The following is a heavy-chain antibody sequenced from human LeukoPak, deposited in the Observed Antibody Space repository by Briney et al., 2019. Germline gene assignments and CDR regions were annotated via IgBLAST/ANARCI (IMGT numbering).Heavy chain of an antibody. CDR3: AKTRPLDSSSWSHGDY. CDR2: IRGSGAGI. D-gene: IGHD6-13*01. J-gene: IGHJ4*02. CDR1: GLTFSSYT. Sequence: GGSLRLSCEASGLTFSSYTMNWVRQAPGKRLEWVSGIRGSGAGINYADSVKGRFTISRDNSKNTLYLQMNSLRAEDTAVYYCAKTRPLDSSSWSHGDYWGQGTLVTVSS. V-gene: IGHV3-23*01.